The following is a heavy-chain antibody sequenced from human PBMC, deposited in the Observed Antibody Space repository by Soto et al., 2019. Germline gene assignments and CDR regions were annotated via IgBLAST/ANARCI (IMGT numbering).Heavy chain of an antibody. CDR1: GGSISSSSYY. CDR3: ARVGGSSSWYYGWFDP. J-gene: IGHJ5*02. V-gene: IGHV4-39*01. CDR2: IYYSGST. D-gene: IGHD6-13*01. Sequence: SETLSLTCTVSGGSISSSSYYWGWIRQPPGKGLEWIGTIYYSGSTYYSPSLKSRVTISVDTSKNQFSLKLSSVTAADTAVYYCARVGGSSSWYYGWFDPWGQGTLVTVSS.